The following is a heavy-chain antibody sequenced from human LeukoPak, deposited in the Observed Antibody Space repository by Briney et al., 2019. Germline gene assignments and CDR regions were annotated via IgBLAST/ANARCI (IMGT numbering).Heavy chain of an antibody. V-gene: IGHV4-59*01. CDR3: ARVSDPGDFWSGYPFYYYYGMDV. D-gene: IGHD3-3*01. J-gene: IGHJ6*02. Sequence: PSETLSLTCTVSGGSISSYYWSWIRQPPGKGLEWIGYIYYSGSTNYNPSLKSRVTISVDTSKNQFSLKLSSVTAADTAVYYCARVSDPGDFWSGYPFYYYYGMDVWGQGTTVTVSS. CDR2: IYYSGST. CDR1: GGSISSYY.